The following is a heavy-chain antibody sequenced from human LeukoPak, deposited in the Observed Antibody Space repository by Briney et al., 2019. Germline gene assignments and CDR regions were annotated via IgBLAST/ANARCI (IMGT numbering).Heavy chain of an antibody. J-gene: IGHJ4*02. D-gene: IGHD4-17*01. CDR1: GFTFTSSA. V-gene: IGHV1-58*02. Sequence: GTSVKVSCKASGFTFTSSAMQWVRQTRGQRLEWIGWIVVGSGNTNYAQKFQERVTITRGMSTSTAYMELSSLRSEDTAMYYCAVHGEYGDYGAYWGQGTLVTVSS. CDR2: IVVGSGNT. CDR3: AVHGEYGDYGAY.